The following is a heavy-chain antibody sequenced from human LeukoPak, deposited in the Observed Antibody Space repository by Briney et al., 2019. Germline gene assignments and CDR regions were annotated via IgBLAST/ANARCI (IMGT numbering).Heavy chain of an antibody. V-gene: IGHV3-23*01. D-gene: IGHD4-23*01. Sequence: GGSLRLSCAASGFTFSSYGMSWVRQAPGKGLEWVSAISGSGGSTYYADSVKGRFTISRDNAKNSLYLQMNSLRAEDTAVYYCARTPKTIYYYYYMDAWGKGTTVTVSS. CDR2: ISGSGGST. CDR3: ARTPKTIYYYYYMDA. J-gene: IGHJ6*03. CDR1: GFTFSSYG.